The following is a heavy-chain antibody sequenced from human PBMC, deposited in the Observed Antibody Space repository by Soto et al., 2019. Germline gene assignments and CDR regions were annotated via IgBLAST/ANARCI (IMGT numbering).Heavy chain of an antibody. V-gene: IGHV3-7*03. CDR2: IKQDGSEK. CDR3: ARVWGAVARTPLFYYGMDV. CDR1: GFTFSSYW. Sequence: GGSLRLSCAASGFTFSSYWMSWVRQAPGKGLEWVANIKQDGSEKYYVDSVKGRFTISRDNAKNSLYLQMNSLRAEDTAVYYCARVWGAVARTPLFYYGMDVWGQGTTVTISS. J-gene: IGHJ6*02. D-gene: IGHD6-19*01.